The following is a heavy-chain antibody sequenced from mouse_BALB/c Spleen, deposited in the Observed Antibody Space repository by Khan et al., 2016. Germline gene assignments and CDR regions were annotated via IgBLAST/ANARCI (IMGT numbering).Heavy chain of an antibody. J-gene: IGHJ3*01. D-gene: IGHD1-1*01. CDR3: ARAGYYGYLVN. CDR1: GFDFSRYW. V-gene: IGHV4-1*02. CDR2: INPDSSTI. Sequence: EVQLRESGGGLVQPGGSLKLSCAASGFDFSRYWMSWVRQAPGKGLEWIGEINPDSSTINYTPSLKDKFIISRDNAKNTLYLQMRKVRSEDTVLYYCARAGYYGYLVNWGQGTLVTVSA.